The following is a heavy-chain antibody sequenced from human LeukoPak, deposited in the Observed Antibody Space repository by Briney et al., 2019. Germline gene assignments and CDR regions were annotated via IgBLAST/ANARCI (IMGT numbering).Heavy chain of an antibody. CDR2: ISSTRSYI. Sequence: GGSLRLSCAASGFTFTTYAMSWVRQAPGKGLEWISSISSTRSYIYYADSVKGRFTISRDDAKTSVYLQMNSLRAEDTAVYYCARDLTHYDYVWGSYRSYFDYWGQGTLVTVSS. CDR1: GFTFTTYA. V-gene: IGHV3-21*01. J-gene: IGHJ4*02. CDR3: ARDLTHYDYVWGSYRSYFDY. D-gene: IGHD3-16*02.